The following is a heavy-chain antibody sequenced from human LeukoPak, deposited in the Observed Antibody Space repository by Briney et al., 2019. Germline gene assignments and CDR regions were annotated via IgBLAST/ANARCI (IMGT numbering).Heavy chain of an antibody. J-gene: IGHJ2*01. CDR2: ISGYNGNT. Sequence: ASVKVSCKASGYTFISYGISWVRQAPGQGLEWKGWISGYNGNTNYAQNLQGRVTMTTDTSTSTAYMELRSLRSDDTAVYYCARGLGVVTAQSEQPKPRYFDLWGRGTQVTVSS. D-gene: IGHD2-21*02. CDR3: ARGLGVVTAQSEQPKPRYFDL. CDR1: GYTFISYG. V-gene: IGHV1-18*01.